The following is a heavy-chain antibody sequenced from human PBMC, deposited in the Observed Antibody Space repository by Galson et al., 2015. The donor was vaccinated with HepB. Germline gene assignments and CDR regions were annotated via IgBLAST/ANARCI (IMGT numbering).Heavy chain of an antibody. V-gene: IGHV1-46*01. CDR3: AREGQLWFPYHAFDI. Sequence: SVKVSCKASGYTFTSYYMHWVRQAPGQGLEWMGIINPSGGSTSYAQKFQGRATMTRDTSTSTVYMELSSLRSEDTAVYYCAREGQLWFPYHAFDIWGQGTMVTVSS. D-gene: IGHD5-18*01. J-gene: IGHJ3*02. CDR2: INPSGGST. CDR1: GYTFTSYY.